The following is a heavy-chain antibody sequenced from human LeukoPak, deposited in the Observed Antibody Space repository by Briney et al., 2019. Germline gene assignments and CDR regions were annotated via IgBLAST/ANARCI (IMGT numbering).Heavy chain of an antibody. CDR2: IKSDGSST. D-gene: IGHD5/OR15-5a*01. J-gene: IGHJ3*02. V-gene: IGHV3-74*01. CDR3: ARGSTQSVNRAFDI. CDR1: GFTISRYW. Sequence: GGSLRLSCAASGFTISRYWMYWVRQAPGMGLVSVSHIKSDGSSTHYADSVKGRFTISRDNAKNTLYLQMSSLRAEDTAVYYCARGSTQSVNRAFDIWGQGTMVTVSS.